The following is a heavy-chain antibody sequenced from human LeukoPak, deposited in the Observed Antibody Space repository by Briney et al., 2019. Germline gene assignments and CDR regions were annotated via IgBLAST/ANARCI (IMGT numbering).Heavy chain of an antibody. CDR3: AREVGRGFDY. V-gene: IGHV1-18*04. D-gene: IGHD1-26*01. Sequence: ASVKVSCKASGYTFTSYYMHWVRQAPGQGLEWMGWISAYNSNTHYVQKLQGRVTMTTDTSTSTAYMEVRSLRSDDTAVYYCAREVGRGFDYWGQGTLVTVSS. CDR1: GYTFTSYY. CDR2: ISAYNSNT. J-gene: IGHJ4*02.